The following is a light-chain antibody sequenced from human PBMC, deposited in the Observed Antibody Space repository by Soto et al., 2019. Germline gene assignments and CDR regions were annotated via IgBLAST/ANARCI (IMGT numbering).Light chain of an antibody. CDR2: GAS. CDR3: QQYNNLPAT. CDR1: QSVSSN. V-gene: IGKV3-15*01. Sequence: EIGMTQSPATLSVSPGERATLSCRASQSVSSNLAWYQQKPGQAPRLLIYGASTRATGIPARFSGSGSGTDYTHTISSLQSEDFAVYYCQQYNNLPATFRQGTNKKIK. J-gene: IGKJ1*01.